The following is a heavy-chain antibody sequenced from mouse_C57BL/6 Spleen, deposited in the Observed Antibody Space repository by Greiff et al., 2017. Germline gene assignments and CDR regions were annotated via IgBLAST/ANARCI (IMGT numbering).Heavy chain of an antibody. CDR2: ISNLAYSI. Sequence: EVKLMESGGGLVQPGGSLKLSCAASGFTFSDYGMAWVRQAPRKGPEWVAFISNLAYSIYYADTVTGRFTISRENAKNTLYLEMSSLRSEDTAMYYCARHDGGLGGWFAYWGQGTLVTVSA. CDR3: ARHDGGLGGWFAY. CDR1: GFTFSDYG. D-gene: IGHD2-4*01. V-gene: IGHV5-15*01. J-gene: IGHJ3*01.